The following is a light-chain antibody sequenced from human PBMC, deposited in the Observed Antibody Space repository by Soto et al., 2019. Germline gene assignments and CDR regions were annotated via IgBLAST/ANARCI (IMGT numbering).Light chain of an antibody. Sequence: QSVLTQPPSVSGAPGQRVTIFCTGGSSNIGAGSDVHWYQQFPGVAPKLLIFGHTNRPSGVPDRFSGSKSGTSASLAITGLQAEDEADYYCQSFDNRLSAYVFGTGTKLTVL. CDR3: QSFDNRLSAYV. V-gene: IGLV1-40*01. CDR2: GHT. CDR1: SSNIGAGSD. J-gene: IGLJ1*01.